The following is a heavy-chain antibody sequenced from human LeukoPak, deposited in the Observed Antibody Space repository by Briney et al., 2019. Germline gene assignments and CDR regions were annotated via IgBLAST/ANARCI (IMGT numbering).Heavy chain of an antibody. D-gene: IGHD2-2*01. J-gene: IGHJ6*03. CDR1: GFTLSSYW. Sequence: GGSLRLSCAASGFTLSSYWMSWVRQAPGKGLEWVANIKQDGSEKYYVDSVKGRFTISRDNAKNSLYLQMNSLRAEDTAVYYCARDCVVVPAYYYYYYMDVWGKGTTVTVSS. CDR2: IKQDGSEK. V-gene: IGHV3-7*01. CDR3: ARDCVVVPAYYYYYYMDV.